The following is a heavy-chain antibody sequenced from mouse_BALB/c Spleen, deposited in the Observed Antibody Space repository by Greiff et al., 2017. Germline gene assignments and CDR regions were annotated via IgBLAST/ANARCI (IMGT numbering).Heavy chain of an antibody. V-gene: IGHV3-2*02. D-gene: IGHD2-14*01. Sequence: EVKLMESGPGLVKPSQSLSLTCTVTGYSITSDYAWNWIRQFPGNKLEWMGYISYSGSTSYNPSLKSRIPITRDTSKNQFFLQLNSVTTEDTATYYCARWPPYYRYDAMDYWGQGTSVTVSS. CDR2: ISYSGST. J-gene: IGHJ4*01. CDR1: GYSITSDYA. CDR3: ARWPPYYRYDAMDY.